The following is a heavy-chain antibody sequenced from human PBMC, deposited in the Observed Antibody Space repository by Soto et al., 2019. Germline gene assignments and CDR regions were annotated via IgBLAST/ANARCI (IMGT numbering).Heavy chain of an antibody. D-gene: IGHD5-18*01. CDR3: ARDGRKHLWVEGLNAMDV. V-gene: IGHV1-18*01. CDR2: ISGYNGQT. CDR1: GYTFTTYG. Sequence: QIQLVQSGPEVKKPGASVKVSCKASGYTFTTYGISWVRLAPGQGLEWMGWISGYNGQTNYGQKFRGRVTITTDTSTSAAYMALRSLTSDDKAIYYCARDGRKHLWVEGLNAMDVWGQGTTVTVSS. J-gene: IGHJ6*02.